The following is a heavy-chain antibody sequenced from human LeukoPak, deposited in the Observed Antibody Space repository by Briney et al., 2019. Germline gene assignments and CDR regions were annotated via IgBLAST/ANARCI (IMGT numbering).Heavy chain of an antibody. V-gene: IGHV1-2*02. CDR2: INPNSGGT. CDR1: GGTFSSYA. CDR3: ARGEIYLNDY. D-gene: IGHD2-2*02. Sequence: ASVKVSCKASGGTFSSYAISWVRQAPGQGLEWMGWINPNSGGTNYAQKFQGRVTMTRDTSISTAYMELSRLRSDDTAVYYCARGEIYLNDYWGQGTLVTVSS. J-gene: IGHJ4*02.